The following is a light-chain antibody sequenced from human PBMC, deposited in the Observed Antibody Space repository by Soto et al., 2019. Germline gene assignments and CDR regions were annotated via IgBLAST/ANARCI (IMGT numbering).Light chain of an antibody. CDR2: GAS. V-gene: IGKV3-15*01. CDR3: QQYNNWQT. J-gene: IGKJ1*01. CDR1: QSVSSN. Sequence: EIVMTQSPATLSVSPGERATLCCRASQSVSSNLAWYQQKPGQAPRLLIYGASTRATGIPARFSGSGSGTEFTLTISSLQSEDFAVYYCQQYNNWQTFGQGTKVDIK.